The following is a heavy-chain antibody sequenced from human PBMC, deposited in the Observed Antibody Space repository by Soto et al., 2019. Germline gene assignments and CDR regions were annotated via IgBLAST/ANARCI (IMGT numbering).Heavy chain of an antibody. V-gene: IGHV3-30*18. CDR2: ISYDGSNK. CDR3: AKDLIGGATTRDYYYYGMDV. CDR1: GFTFSSYG. J-gene: IGHJ6*02. D-gene: IGHD1-26*01. Sequence: QVQLVESGGGVVQPGRSLRLSCAASGFTFSSYGMHWVRQAPGKGLEWVAVISYDGSNKYYADSVKGRFTISRDNSKNTLYLQMISLRAEDTAVYYCAKDLIGGATTRDYYYYGMDVWGQGATVTVSS.